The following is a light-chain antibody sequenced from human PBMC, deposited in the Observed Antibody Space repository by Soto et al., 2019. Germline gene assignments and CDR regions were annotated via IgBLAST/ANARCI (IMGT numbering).Light chain of an antibody. J-gene: IGKJ4*01. CDR2: AAP. V-gene: IGKV1-27*01. CDR3: QKYNSAPPT. Sequence: DIQMTQSPSSLSASLGDRVTITCRASQGIGIYLAWFQQRPGKVPKLLIYAAPTLQSGVPSRFSGSGSGTDFTLTISSLQPEDVATYYCQKYNSAPPTLGGGTKVDIK. CDR1: QGIGIY.